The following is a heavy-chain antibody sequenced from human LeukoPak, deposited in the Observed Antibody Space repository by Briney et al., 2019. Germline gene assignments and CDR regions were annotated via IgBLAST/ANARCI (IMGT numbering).Heavy chain of an antibody. D-gene: IGHD3-3*01. Sequence: GASVKVSCKASGYTFTSYGITWVRQAPGQGLEWMGRIIPILGIANYAQKFQGRVTITADKSTSTAYMELSSLRSEDTTVYYCARDQPAILGVAEDAFDIWGRGTMVTVSS. CDR1: GYTFTSYG. J-gene: IGHJ3*02. CDR2: IIPILGIA. CDR3: ARDQPAILGVAEDAFDI. V-gene: IGHV1-69*04.